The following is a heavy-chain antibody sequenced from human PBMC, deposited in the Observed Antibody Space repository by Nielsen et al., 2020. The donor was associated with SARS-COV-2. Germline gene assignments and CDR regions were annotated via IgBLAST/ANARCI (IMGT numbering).Heavy chain of an antibody. Sequence: GESLKISCEASGFILSSHGMHWVRQPPGKGLEWVAHMWYHGGDENYADSVRGRFTISRDLSKNTVYLQMSSLRVEDTAVYYCARDLTFGAYWFDPWSQGTLVTVSS. D-gene: IGHD3/OR15-3a*01. J-gene: IGHJ5*02. CDR3: ARDLTFGAYWFDP. V-gene: IGHV3-33*01. CDR2: MWYHGGDE. CDR1: GFILSSHG.